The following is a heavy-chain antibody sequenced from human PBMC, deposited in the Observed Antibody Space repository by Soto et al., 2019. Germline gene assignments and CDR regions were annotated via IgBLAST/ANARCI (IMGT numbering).Heavy chain of an antibody. CDR1: GFTFSSYA. J-gene: IGHJ4*02. CDR3: ARDWADSSGYFPPDS. D-gene: IGHD3-22*01. CDR2: ISYDGSNK. V-gene: IGHV3-30-3*01. Sequence: SLSLSCAASGFTFSSYAMHWGRQAPGNGLEWVAVISYDGSNKYSADTVKCRFTISRDNSKNTLYLQMSSLRAEDTAVYYCARDWADSSGYFPPDSWGQGTLVTVSS.